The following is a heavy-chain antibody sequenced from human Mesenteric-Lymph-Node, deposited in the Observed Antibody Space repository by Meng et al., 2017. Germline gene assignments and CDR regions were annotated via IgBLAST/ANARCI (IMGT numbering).Heavy chain of an antibody. CDR3: ARVGVVPYYFDY. CDR1: GFTFSSYW. D-gene: IGHD3-3*01. V-gene: IGHV3-74*01. CDR2: INSDGSST. Sequence: GGSLRLSCAASGFTFSSYWMHWVRQAPGKGLVWVSRINSDGSSTSYADSVKGRFTISRDNAKNTLYLQMNSLRAEDTAVYYCARVGVVPYYFDYWGQGTLVTVSS. J-gene: IGHJ4*02.